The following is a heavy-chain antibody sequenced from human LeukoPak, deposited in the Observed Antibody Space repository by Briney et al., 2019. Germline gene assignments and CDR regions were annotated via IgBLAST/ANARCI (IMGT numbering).Heavy chain of an antibody. V-gene: IGHV4-59*08. Sequence: PSETLSLTCTVSGGSISSDYWSWIRQSPGKGLEWIGYICYSGITNINPSLKSRVIMSVDTSKNQFSLNLSSVTAADTAVYYCARRGLYDRSGYYIFDYWGQGTLVSVSS. D-gene: IGHD3-22*01. J-gene: IGHJ4*02. CDR3: ARRGLYDRSGYYIFDY. CDR1: GGSISSDY. CDR2: ICYSGIT.